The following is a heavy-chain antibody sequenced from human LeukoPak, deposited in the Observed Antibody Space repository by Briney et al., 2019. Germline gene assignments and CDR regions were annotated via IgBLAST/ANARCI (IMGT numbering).Heavy chain of an antibody. J-gene: IGHJ4*02. CDR2: IRYDGSNK. CDR1: GFTFSSYG. D-gene: IGHD2-21*02. Sequence: GGSLRLSCAASGFTFSSYGMHWVRQAPGKGLEWVTFIRYDGSNKYFADSVKGRFTISRDNSKNTLFLQMDSLRAEDSAVYYCANQCGGGCSGDHWGQGTLVTVSS. V-gene: IGHV3-30*02. CDR3: ANQCGGGCSGDH.